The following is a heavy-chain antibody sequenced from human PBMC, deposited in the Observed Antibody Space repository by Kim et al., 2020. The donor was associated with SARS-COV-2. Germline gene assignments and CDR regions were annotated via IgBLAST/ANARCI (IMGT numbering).Heavy chain of an antibody. V-gene: IGHV3-53*04. Sequence: ADAVQGRLTISRHNSKTTRYLQMTSRRAEDTAVYYCARDLGPSGMDVWGQGTTVTVSS. CDR3: ARDLGPSGMDV. J-gene: IGHJ6*02.